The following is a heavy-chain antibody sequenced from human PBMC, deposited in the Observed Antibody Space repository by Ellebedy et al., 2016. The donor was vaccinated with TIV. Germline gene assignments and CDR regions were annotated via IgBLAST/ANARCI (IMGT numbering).Heavy chain of an antibody. Sequence: ASVKVSXXASGYTFTSYAMHWVRQAPGQRLEWMGWINAGNGNTKYSQKFQGRVTITRDTSASTAYMELSSPRSEDTAVYYCARDMTTVTINWFDPWGQGTLVTVSS. J-gene: IGHJ5*02. CDR3: ARDMTTVTINWFDP. V-gene: IGHV1-3*01. D-gene: IGHD4-17*01. CDR1: GYTFTSYA. CDR2: INAGNGNT.